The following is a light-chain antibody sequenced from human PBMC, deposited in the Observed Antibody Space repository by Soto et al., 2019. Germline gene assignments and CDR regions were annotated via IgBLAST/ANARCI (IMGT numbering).Light chain of an antibody. Sequence: QSVLTQPPSASGTPGQRVTISCSGSRSNIGSNYVYWYQQLPGTAPKLLIYKNNQRPSGVPDRFSGSKSGTSASLAISGLRSEDEADYYCAAWDGSLSGVVFGGGTKVTVL. CDR1: RSNIGSNY. CDR2: KNN. J-gene: IGLJ2*01. CDR3: AAWDGSLSGVV. V-gene: IGLV1-47*01.